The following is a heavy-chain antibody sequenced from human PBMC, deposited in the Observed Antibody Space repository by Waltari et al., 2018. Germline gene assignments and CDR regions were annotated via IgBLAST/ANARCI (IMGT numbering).Heavy chain of an antibody. CDR3: AREGGPFDY. J-gene: IGHJ4*02. D-gene: IGHD3-16*01. V-gene: IGHV1-3*01. CDR2: INAGNGKT. CDR1: GYTFSSYT. Sequence: QVQLVQSGAQVKKPGASVKISCTASGYTFSSYTLHWVRQAPGQGLEWMGWINAGNGKTRYSQRLQGRILITRDTFATTVSMELTSLKSKDTAVYYCAREGGPFDYWGQGTLVTVSS.